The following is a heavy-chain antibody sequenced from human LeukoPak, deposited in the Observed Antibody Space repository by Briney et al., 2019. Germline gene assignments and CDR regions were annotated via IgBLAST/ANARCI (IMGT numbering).Heavy chain of an antibody. V-gene: IGHV3-33*01. Sequence: GRSLRLSCAASGFTFNTYGMHWVRQAPGKGLEWVAIIWYDGSNENYADSVKGRFTISRDNSKNTLYLQMNSLRAEDTAMYYCVRGSPLGATTNWLDPWGQGTLVTVSP. CDR2: IWYDGSNE. CDR1: GFTFNTYG. J-gene: IGHJ5*02. D-gene: IGHD1-26*01. CDR3: VRGSPLGATTNWLDP.